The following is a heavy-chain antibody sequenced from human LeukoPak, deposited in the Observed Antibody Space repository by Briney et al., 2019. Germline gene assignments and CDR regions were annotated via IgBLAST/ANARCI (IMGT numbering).Heavy chain of an antibody. CDR2: INPNSGGT. V-gene: IGHV1-2*02. CDR1: GYTFTGYY. Sequence: ASVKVSCKASGYTFTGYYMHWVRQAPGQGLEWMGWINPNSGGTNYAQKFQGRVTMTRDTSISTAYMELSRLRSDDTAVYYCARDLEYSSSSPWFDPWGQGTLDTVSS. D-gene: IGHD6-6*01. CDR3: ARDLEYSSSSPWFDP. J-gene: IGHJ5*02.